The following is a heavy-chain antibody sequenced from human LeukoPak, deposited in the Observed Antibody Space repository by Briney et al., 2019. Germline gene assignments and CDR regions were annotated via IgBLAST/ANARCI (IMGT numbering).Heavy chain of an antibody. J-gene: IGHJ6*03. Sequence: SETLSLTCIVSGGSISSSNYYWGWIRQSPGKGLEWIGSIYSRGSTYYHPSLKSRVIVSSDTSKNQFSRKLSSVTAADTAVYFCARDWGVEGRPGYMDVWGKGTTVTVSS. CDR2: IYSRGST. V-gene: IGHV4-39*07. CDR1: GGSISSSNYY. D-gene: IGHD6-6*01. CDR3: ARDWGVEGRPGYMDV.